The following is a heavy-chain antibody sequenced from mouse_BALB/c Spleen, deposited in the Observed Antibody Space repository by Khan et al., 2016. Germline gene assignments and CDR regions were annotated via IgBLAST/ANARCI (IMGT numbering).Heavy chain of an antibody. Sequence: EVQLQESGPGLVKPSQSLSLTCTVTGYSITSDFAWNWIRQFPGNKLEWMGYISNSGSTSYNPSLKSRFSITRDTSKNQFFLQLNSVTAEDSATYYCARWYYYGKGYFDYWGQGTTLTVSS. CDR3: ARWYYYGKGYFDY. CDR2: ISNSGST. V-gene: IGHV3-2*02. D-gene: IGHD1-1*01. CDR1: GYSITSDFA. J-gene: IGHJ2*01.